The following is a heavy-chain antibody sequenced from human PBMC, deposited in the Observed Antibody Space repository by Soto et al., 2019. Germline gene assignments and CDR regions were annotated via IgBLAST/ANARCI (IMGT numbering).Heavy chain of an antibody. Sequence: QVQLVQSGAEVKKPGASVKVSCKAVGYTFASSGISWVRQAPGQGHEWMGWINGYSGHTNYAQKFQGRVTMTTDTSTSTAYMELKSLRSDDTAVYYCARSYGDCVYWYFDLWGRGTLVTVSS. J-gene: IGHJ2*01. D-gene: IGHD4-17*01. CDR2: INGYSGHT. V-gene: IGHV1-18*01. CDR3: ARSYGDCVYWYFDL. CDR1: GYTFASSG.